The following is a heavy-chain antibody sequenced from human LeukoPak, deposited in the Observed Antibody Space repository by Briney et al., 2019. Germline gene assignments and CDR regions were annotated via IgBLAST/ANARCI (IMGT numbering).Heavy chain of an antibody. V-gene: IGHV7-4-1*02. J-gene: IGHJ4*02. D-gene: IGHD4-23*01. Sequence: ASVKVSCKASGYTFTHYALNWVRQAPGQGLEWMGWINTNTRNPTYAQGFTGRFVFSLDTSVSTAYLQISSLKAEDTAVYYCARERTTTVVKRLDYWGQGTLVTVSS. CDR3: ARERTTTVVKRLDY. CDR2: INTNTRNP. CDR1: GYTFTHYA.